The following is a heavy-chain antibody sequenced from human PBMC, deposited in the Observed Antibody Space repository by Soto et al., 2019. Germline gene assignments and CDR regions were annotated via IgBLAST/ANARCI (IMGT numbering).Heavy chain of an antibody. J-gene: IGHJ4*02. CDR2: ISGSGGST. D-gene: IGHD6-19*01. CDR3: AKDFNTRDSSGWYAKDY. V-gene: IGHV3-23*01. Sequence: PXGSLSLSFAASGFTFSSYAMSWVRQAPGKGLEWVSAISGSGGSTYYADSVKGRFTISRDNSKNTLYLQMNSLRAEDTAVYYCAKDFNTRDSSGWYAKDYWGQGTLVTVSS. CDR1: GFTFSSYA.